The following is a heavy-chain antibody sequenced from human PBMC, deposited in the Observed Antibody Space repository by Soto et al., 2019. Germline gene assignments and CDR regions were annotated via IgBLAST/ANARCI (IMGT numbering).Heavy chain of an antibody. J-gene: IGHJ6*02. Sequence: QVQLQESGPGLVKPSETLSLTCTVSGGSISSYYWSWIRQPPGKGLEWIGYMYNTGSTVYNPSLKSRVTISVDTSKNQFSLKLNAVTAADTAVYYCARDLWGYCGTACYPLDVWGQGTTVTVSS. D-gene: IGHD2-21*02. CDR2: MYNTGST. V-gene: IGHV4-59*01. CDR1: GGSISSYY. CDR3: ARDLWGYCGTACYPLDV.